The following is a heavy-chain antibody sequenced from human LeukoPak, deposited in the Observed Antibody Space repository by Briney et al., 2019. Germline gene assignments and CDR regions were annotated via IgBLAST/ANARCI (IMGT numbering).Heavy chain of an antibody. CDR1: GFTFSSYS. CDR2: ISSTSSYI. J-gene: IGHJ4*02. CDR3: ARDIYYYDSSGYYFPGGSDY. D-gene: IGHD3-22*01. Sequence: KAGGSLRLSCAASGFTFSSYSMNWVRQAPGKGLEWVSSISSTSSYIYHADSVKGRFTISRDNAKNSLYLQMNSLRAEDTAVYYCARDIYYYDSSGYYFPGGSDYWGQGTLVTVSS. V-gene: IGHV3-21*01.